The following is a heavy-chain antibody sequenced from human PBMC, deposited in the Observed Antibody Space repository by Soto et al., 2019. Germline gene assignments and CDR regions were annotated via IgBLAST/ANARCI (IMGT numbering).Heavy chain of an antibody. CDR3: AKGLGPAHYSWFDP. J-gene: IGHJ5*02. D-gene: IGHD2-21*01. CDR2: ISGSGGST. V-gene: IGHV3-23*01. Sequence: LRLPWAAAGVTFGSYAMSWVRQAPGKGLEWVSAISGSGGSTYYADSVKGRFTISRDNSKNTLYLQMNSLRAEDTAVYYCAKGLGPAHYSWFDPWGQGTLVTVSS. CDR1: GVTFGSYA.